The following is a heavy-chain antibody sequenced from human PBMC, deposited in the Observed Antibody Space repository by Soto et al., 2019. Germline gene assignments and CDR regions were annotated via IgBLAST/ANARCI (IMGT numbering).Heavy chain of an antibody. CDR1: GGSISSGDYY. D-gene: IGHD2-21*02. CDR3: ARETYGGNSGFDY. CDR2: IYYSGST. Sequence: PSETLSLTCTVSGGSISSGDYYWSWIRQPPGKGLEWIGYIYYSGSTYYNPSLKSRVTISVDTSKNQFSLKLSSVTAADTAVYYCARETYGGNSGFDYWGQGTLVTVSS. V-gene: IGHV4-30-4*01. J-gene: IGHJ4*02.